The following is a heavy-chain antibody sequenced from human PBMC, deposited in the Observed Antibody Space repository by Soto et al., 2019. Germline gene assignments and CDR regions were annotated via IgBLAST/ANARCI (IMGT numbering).Heavy chain of an antibody. CDR1: GFTFSSYD. D-gene: IGHD4-17*01. V-gene: IGHV3-23*01. CDR3: AKDPNGDYVGAFDS. J-gene: IGHJ4*02. CDR2: ISASGDIT. Sequence: GGSLRLSCAASGFTFSSYDMNWVRQAPGKGLEWVSAISASGDITYYADSVKGRFTVSRDNSKNTLYLQLNSLRAEDTAVYYCAKDPNGDYVGAFDSWGQGTLVTVSS.